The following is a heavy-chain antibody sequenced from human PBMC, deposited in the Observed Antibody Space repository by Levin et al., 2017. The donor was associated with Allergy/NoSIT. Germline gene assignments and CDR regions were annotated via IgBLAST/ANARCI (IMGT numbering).Heavy chain of an antibody. D-gene: IGHD6-19*01. CDR1: GFTFSSYA. Sequence: GESLKISCAASGFTFSSYAMSWVRQAPGKGLEWVSAISGGGDNTYYADSVKGRFTISRDNSKNTLYLQMNSLRTEDTAVYYCANGVWGVADSSPGWGQGTLVTVSS. J-gene: IGHJ4*02. V-gene: IGHV3-23*01. CDR3: ANGVWGVADSSPG. CDR2: ISGGGDNT.